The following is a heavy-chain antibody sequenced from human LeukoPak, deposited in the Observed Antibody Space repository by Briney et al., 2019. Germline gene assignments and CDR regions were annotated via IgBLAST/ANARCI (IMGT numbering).Heavy chain of an antibody. J-gene: IGHJ6*02. CDR1: GFTFSSYA. Sequence: GGSLRLSCAASGFTFSSYAMSWVRQPPGKGLEWVSAISGSGGSTYYADSVKGRFTISRDNSKNTLYLQMNSLRAEDTAVYYCATRSYSSSPPGYYGMDVWGQGTTVTVSS. CDR2: ISGSGGST. CDR3: ATRSYSSSPPGYYGMDV. D-gene: IGHD6-13*01. V-gene: IGHV3-23*01.